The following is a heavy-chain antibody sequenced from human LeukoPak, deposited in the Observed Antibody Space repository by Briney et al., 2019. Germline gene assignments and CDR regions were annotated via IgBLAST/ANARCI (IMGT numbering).Heavy chain of an antibody. V-gene: IGHV1-69*01. CDR3: ARKKVDFWSGYPLYYFDY. J-gene: IGHJ4*02. CDR2: IIPIFGTA. Sequence: ASVKVSCKASGGTFSSYAISWVRRAPGQGLEWMGGIIPIFGTANYAQKFQGRVTITADESTSTAYMELSSLRSEDTAVYYCARKKVDFWSGYPLYYFDYWGQGTLVTVSS. CDR1: GGTFSSYA. D-gene: IGHD3-3*01.